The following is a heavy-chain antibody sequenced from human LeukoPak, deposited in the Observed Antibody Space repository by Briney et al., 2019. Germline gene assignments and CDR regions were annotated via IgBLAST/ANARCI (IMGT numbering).Heavy chain of an antibody. CDR3: ARSPDTAMVHGYYYYMDV. CDR2: IIPIFGAA. V-gene: IGHV1-69*13. J-gene: IGHJ6*03. Sequence: GASVKVSCKASGGTFSSYAISWVRQAPGQGLEWMGGIIPIFGAANYAQKFQGRVTITADESTSTAYMELSSLRSEDTAVYYCARSPDTAMVHGYYYYMDVWGKGTTVTISS. D-gene: IGHD5-18*01. CDR1: GGTFSSYA.